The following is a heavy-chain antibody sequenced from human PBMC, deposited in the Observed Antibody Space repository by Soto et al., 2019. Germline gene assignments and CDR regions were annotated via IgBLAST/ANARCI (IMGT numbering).Heavy chain of an antibody. V-gene: IGHV3-23*01. CDR3: AKDRTTMYDGFDI. J-gene: IGHJ3*02. CDR2: VTGSGGSA. Sequence: QPGGSLRLSCAASGFTFTTYAMTWVRQAPGKGLKWVSTVTGSGGSAYYADSVQGRFTISRDNSKNTVYLQMNSLRADDTAIYYCAKDRTTMYDGFDIWGQGXMVTV. CDR1: GFTFTTYA. D-gene: IGHD1-1*01.